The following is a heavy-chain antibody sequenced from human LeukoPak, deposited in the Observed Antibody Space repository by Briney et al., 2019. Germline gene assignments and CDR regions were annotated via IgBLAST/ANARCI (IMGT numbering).Heavy chain of an antibody. J-gene: IGHJ4*02. CDR1: VGSFSGYY. CDR3: ARVKPVAGTLPHLLDY. Sequence: SETLSLTCAVYVGSFSGYYWSWIRQPPGKGREWIGEINHRGSTNYNPSLKRRVTILKDTSKNQFSLKLRSVTVADTAVYYCARVKPVAGTLPHLLDYWGQGTLVTVSS. D-gene: IGHD6-19*01. CDR2: INHRGST. V-gene: IGHV4-34*01.